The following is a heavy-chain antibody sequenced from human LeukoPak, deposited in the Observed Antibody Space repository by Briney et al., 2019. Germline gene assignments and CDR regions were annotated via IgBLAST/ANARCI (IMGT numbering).Heavy chain of an antibody. J-gene: IGHJ4*02. CDR2: ISNRCSTI. V-gene: IGHV3-11*01. D-gene: IGHD6-19*01. Sequence: GGSLRLSCAASGFTFSDSYMSWIRQAPGKGLEWVSYISNRCSTIYYADSVKGRFTISRDNSKNSLYLQKNSLRAEDTALYYCAKGLIAVAGPFDYWGQGTLVTVSS. CDR3: AKGLIAVAGPFDY. CDR1: GFTFSDSY.